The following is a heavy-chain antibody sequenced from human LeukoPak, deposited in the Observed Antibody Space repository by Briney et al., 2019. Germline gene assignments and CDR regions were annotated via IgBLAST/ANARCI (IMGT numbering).Heavy chain of an antibody. Sequence: PSETLSLTCAVYGGSFSGYYWSWIRQPPGKGLVWIGEINHSGSTNYNPSLESRVTISVDTSKNQFSLKLSSVTAADTAVYYCARGSPNHGVHRNPFDYWGQGTLVTVSS. V-gene: IGHV4-34*01. D-gene: IGHD3-3*01. CDR2: INHSGST. J-gene: IGHJ4*02. CDR3: ARGSPNHGVHRNPFDY. CDR1: GGSFSGYY.